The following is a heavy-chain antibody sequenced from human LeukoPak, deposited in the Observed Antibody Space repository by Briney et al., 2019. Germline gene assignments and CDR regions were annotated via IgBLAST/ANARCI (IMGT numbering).Heavy chain of an antibody. CDR2: ISSSSSYT. CDR3: ARDVDASGSYFL. J-gene: IGHJ4*02. CDR1: GFTFSSYA. D-gene: IGHD1-26*01. V-gene: IGHV3-11*05. Sequence: GGSLRLSCAASGFTFSSYAMSWVRRAPGKGLEWVSYISSSSSYTNYADSVKGRFTISRDNAKNSLYLQMNSLRAEDTAVYYCARDVDASGSYFLWGQGTLVTVSS.